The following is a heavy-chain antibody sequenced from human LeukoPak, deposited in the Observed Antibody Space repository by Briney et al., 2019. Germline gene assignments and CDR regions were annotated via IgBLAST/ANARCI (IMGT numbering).Heavy chain of an antibody. D-gene: IGHD3/OR15-3a*01. CDR1: GFTFSDSA. CDR2: IRSKSNSYAT. J-gene: IGHJ4*02. V-gene: IGHV3-73*01. Sequence: GGSLKLSCAASGFTFSDSAMHWVRQASGKGLEWVGRIRSKSNSYATAYAASVKGRFTISRDDSENTAYLQMNSLKTEDTAVYYCTSYDFGTDTPFDYWGRGTLVTVSS. CDR3: TSYDFGTDTPFDY.